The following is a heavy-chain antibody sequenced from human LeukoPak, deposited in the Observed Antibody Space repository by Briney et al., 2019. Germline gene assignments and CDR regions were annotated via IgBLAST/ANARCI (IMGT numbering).Heavy chain of an antibody. CDR1: GFVFSSYG. CDR2: LSYDGSSK. Sequence: GTSLRLSCAASGFVFSSYGMHWVRQAPGKGLEWVAILSYDGSSKYYADSVKGRFTISRDNPKNTLYLQMNSLRAEDTAVYYCAKDLGLRYFDYWGQGTLVTVSS. J-gene: IGHJ4*02. CDR3: AKDLGLRYFDY. V-gene: IGHV3-30*18. D-gene: IGHD3-9*01.